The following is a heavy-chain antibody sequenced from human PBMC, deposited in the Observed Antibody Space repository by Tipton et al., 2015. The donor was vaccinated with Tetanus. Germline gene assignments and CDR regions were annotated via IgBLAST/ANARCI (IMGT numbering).Heavy chain of an antibody. Sequence: LRLSCSVSGYSIRRGAYYWSWLRQRPGKGLEWLGYIYSRGDTFYIPSLRSRLIISLDTSKNQFSLQLSSLTAADTAIYYCARDGENEGAFDVWGQGTRVSVSS. D-gene: IGHD1-1*01. J-gene: IGHJ3*01. CDR2: IYSRGDT. V-gene: IGHV4-31*03. CDR1: GYSIRRGAYY. CDR3: ARDGENEGAFDV.